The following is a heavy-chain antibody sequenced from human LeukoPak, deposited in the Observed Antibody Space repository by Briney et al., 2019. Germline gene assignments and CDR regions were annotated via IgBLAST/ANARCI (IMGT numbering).Heavy chain of an antibody. CDR3: ARHLEMATIRGVFDI. D-gene: IGHD5-24*01. V-gene: IGHV1-69*13. J-gene: IGHJ3*02. CDR2: TIPIFSTT. Sequence: ASVKDSCKTSGGTLSRYTISSVPQTPGQGRWWRGRTIPIFSTTNSVRKFQGRVTITADESTSTAYMELSSLRAEDTAIYYCARHLEMATIRGVFDIWGPGTMVTVSS. CDR1: GGTLSRYT.